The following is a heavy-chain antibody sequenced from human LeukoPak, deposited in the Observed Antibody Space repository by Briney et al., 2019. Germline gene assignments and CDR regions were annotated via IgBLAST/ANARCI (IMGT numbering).Heavy chain of an antibody. CDR3: ARGRYSSSWFPFDY. D-gene: IGHD6-13*01. CDR2: INHSGST. J-gene: IGHJ4*02. CDR1: GGSFSGYY. Sequence: SETLSLTCAVYGGSFSGYYWSWIRQPPGKGLEWIGEINHSGSTNYNPPLKSRVTISVDTSKNQFSLKLSSVTAADTAVYYCARGRYSSSWFPFDYWGQGTLVTVSS. V-gene: IGHV4-34*01.